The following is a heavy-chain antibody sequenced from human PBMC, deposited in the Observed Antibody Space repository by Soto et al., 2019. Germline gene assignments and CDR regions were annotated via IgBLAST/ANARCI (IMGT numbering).Heavy chain of an antibody. Sequence: EVQLVESGGGLVKPGGSLRLSCAASGFTFSSYSMNWVRQAPGKGLEWVSSISSSSNYIYYADSVKGRFTISRANAKNSLLLQMSSLRDEDAAVYYCARDKLPLLWCGEAFDTWGQGTMVTVSS. J-gene: IGHJ3*02. D-gene: IGHD3-10*01. CDR3: ARDKLPLLWCGEAFDT. CDR2: ISSSSNYI. V-gene: IGHV3-21*01. CDR1: GFTFSSYS.